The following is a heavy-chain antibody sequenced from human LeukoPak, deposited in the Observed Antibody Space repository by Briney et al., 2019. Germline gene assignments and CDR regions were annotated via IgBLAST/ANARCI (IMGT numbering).Heavy chain of an antibody. CDR2: ISSTSTYI. V-gene: IGHV3-21*01. CDR1: GFSFSTYS. CDR3: ARGQATTIFGVVPDFDY. D-gene: IGHD3-3*01. J-gene: IGHJ4*02. Sequence: GGSLRLSCAASGFSFSTYSMTWVRQAPGEGLEWVSSISSTSTYIYYADAMKGRFTVSRDNAKNSLYLQMNSLRAEDTAVYYCARGQATTIFGVVPDFDYWGQGTLVTVSS.